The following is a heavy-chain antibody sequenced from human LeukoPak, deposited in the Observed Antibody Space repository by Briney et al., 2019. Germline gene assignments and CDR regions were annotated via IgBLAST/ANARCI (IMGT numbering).Heavy chain of an antibody. Sequence: SETLSLTCAVSGASITNFYWSWLRQPPGKGLEWIGYISYRGITNYSPSLKSRVTISAETSKNQFSLKLSSVTAADTAVYYCARGPTYSSGKESQDFDIWGQGTMVTVSS. CDR3: ARGPTYSSGKESQDFDI. V-gene: IGHV4-59*01. D-gene: IGHD6-19*01. J-gene: IGHJ3*02. CDR1: GASITNFY. CDR2: ISYRGIT.